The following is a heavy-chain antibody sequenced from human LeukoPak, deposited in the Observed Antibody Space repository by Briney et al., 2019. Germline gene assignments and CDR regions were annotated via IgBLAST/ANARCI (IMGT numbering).Heavy chain of an antibody. Sequence: GESLKISCKGSGYSFSHYWIGWVRQMPGKGLEWMGLIYPDDSETGYSPSFQGQVTISAAKSISTAYLQWSSLKASDTAMYYCARLEQLVPFDYWGQGTLVTVSP. J-gene: IGHJ4*02. V-gene: IGHV5-51*01. D-gene: IGHD6-13*01. CDR1: GYSFSHYW. CDR3: ARLEQLVPFDY. CDR2: IYPDDSET.